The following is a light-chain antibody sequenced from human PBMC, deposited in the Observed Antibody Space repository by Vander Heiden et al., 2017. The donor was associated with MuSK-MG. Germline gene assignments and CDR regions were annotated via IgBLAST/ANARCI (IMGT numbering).Light chain of an antibody. CDR2: LVS. V-gene: IGKV2-28*01. J-gene: IGKJ1*01. Sequence: DVVMTQSPLSLPVTPGEPASISCRSSRNLLHSNGYNYFDWYVQKPGQPPQLLIYLVSHRASGVPDRFIGRGSGTDFTLNTSRVEAEDVWFYYCMQTVELPWTFGQGTEVEI. CDR1: RNLLHSNGYNY. CDR3: MQTVELPWT.